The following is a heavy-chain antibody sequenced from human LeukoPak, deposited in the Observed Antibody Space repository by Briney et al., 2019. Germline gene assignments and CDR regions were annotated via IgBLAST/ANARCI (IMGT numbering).Heavy chain of an antibody. CDR1: GFTFSSYA. V-gene: IGHV3-30-3*01. D-gene: IGHD5-18*01. CDR3: ARVEVVKVRYGPAY. Sequence: GGSLRLSCAASGFTFSSYAMHWVRQAPGKGLEWVAVISYDGSNKYYADSVKGRFTISRDNSKNTLYLQMNSLRAEDTAVYYCARVEVVKVRYGPAYWGQGTLVTVSS. J-gene: IGHJ4*02. CDR2: ISYDGSNK.